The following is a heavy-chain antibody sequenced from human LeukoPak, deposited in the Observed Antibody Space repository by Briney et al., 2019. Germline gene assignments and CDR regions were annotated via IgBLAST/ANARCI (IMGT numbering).Heavy chain of an antibody. D-gene: IGHD1-26*01. Sequence: PGGSLRLSCAASGFTFNIYAMTWVRLASGKGLEWVSGTSGSGNSAYYADPVKGRFTISKDNSKDTLYLQMNSLRVEDTAIYYCAKARSNFYSGTYIYYGMDVWGQGTAVTVSS. V-gene: IGHV3-23*01. J-gene: IGHJ6*02. CDR1: GFTFNIYA. CDR3: AKARSNFYSGTYIYYGMDV. CDR2: TSGSGNSA.